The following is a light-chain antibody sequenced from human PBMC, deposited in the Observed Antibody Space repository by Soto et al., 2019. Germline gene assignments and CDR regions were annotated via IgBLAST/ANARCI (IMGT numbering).Light chain of an antibody. CDR2: AAS. J-gene: IGKJ4*01. CDR1: QDINSY. Sequence: DVQMTQSPSSLSASVGDRVTITCRASQDINSYLVWYQQKPGNAPKSLIYAASSLQTGVPSRFSGSESGTDFTLTINNLQPEDSATYYCQQYNIYPLTFGGGTKVEIK. CDR3: QQYNIYPLT. V-gene: IGKV1D-16*01.